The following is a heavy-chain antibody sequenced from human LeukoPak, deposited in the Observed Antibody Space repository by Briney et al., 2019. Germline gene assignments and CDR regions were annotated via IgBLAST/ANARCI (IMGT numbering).Heavy chain of an antibody. V-gene: IGHV3-23*01. CDR3: TTGGITMVRGVII. J-gene: IGHJ4*02. D-gene: IGHD3-10*01. CDR1: GFTFSIYA. CDR2: ISGSGGSS. Sequence: PGGSLRLSCAASGFTFSIYAMSWVRQAPGKGLEWVSTISGSGGSSYYADSVKGRFIISRANSKNTLYLQMNSLRAEDTAVFYCTTGGITMVRGVIIWGQGTLVTVSS.